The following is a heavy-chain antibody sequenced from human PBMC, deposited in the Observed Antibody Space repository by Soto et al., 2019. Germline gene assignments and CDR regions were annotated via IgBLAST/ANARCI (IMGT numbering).Heavy chain of an antibody. Sequence: GGSLRLSCAASGFTFSSYWMSWVRQAPGKGLEWVANIKQDGSEKYYVDSVKGRFTLSRDNAKNSLHLQMNSLRAEDTAIYFCARVAYSYGWIYDYWGQGTLVT. V-gene: IGHV3-7*01. D-gene: IGHD6-19*01. CDR3: ARVAYSYGWIYDY. CDR1: GFTFSSYW. J-gene: IGHJ4*01. CDR2: IKQDGSEK.